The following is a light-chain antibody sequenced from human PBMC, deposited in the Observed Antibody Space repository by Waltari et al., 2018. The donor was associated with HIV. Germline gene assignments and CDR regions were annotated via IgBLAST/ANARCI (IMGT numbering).Light chain of an antibody. J-gene: IGLJ2*01. CDR1: NSNIGSNT. CDR2: GNT. V-gene: IGLV1-44*01. CDR3: QSYDSTLNAAVV. Sequence: QSVLTQPPSASGTPGQRVTISCSGRNSNIGSNTVNWYQQLPGTAPKLLIYGNTQRPSGVPDRFSGSKAGTSASLAITGLQPEDEADYFCQSYDSTLNAAVVFGGGTKLTVL.